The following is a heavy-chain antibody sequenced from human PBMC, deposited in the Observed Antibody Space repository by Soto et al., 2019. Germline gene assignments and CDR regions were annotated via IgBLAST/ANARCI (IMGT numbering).Heavy chain of an antibody. V-gene: IGHV4-59*01. D-gene: IGHD3-3*01. CDR1: GGSISRYY. CDR2: IYYRGST. Sequence: SETLSLTCTVSGGSISRYYWSWIRQPPGKGLEGIGDIYYRGSTNDNPSLKSRVTLSVDTSKTQFSLKLSSVTPADTAVYYCPRGPFPFLEWFLSSYYYYGMDVWRQATPVT. CDR3: PRGPFPFLEWFLSSYYYYGMDV. J-gene: IGHJ6*02.